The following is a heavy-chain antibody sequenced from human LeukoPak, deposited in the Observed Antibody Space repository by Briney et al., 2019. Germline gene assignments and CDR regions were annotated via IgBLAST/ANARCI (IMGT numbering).Heavy chain of an antibody. J-gene: IGHJ5*02. Sequence: SETLSLTCAVYGGSFSGYYWSWIRQPPGKGLEWIGEINHSGSTNYNPSLKSRVTISVDTSKNQFSLKLSSVTAADTAVYYCARQGYSGSYRFDPWGQGTLVTVSS. CDR2: INHSGST. D-gene: IGHD1-26*01. CDR1: GGSFSGYY. CDR3: ARQGYSGSYRFDP. V-gene: IGHV4-34*01.